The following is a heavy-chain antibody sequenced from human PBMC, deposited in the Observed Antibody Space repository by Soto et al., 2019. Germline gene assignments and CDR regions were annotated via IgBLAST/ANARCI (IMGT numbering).Heavy chain of an antibody. J-gene: IGHJ3*02. V-gene: IGHV1-69*01. D-gene: IGHD3-3*01. CDR3: ARERITIFGVVIRGTAFDI. CDR2: IIPIFGTA. Sequence: QVQLVQSGAEVKKPGSSVKVSCKASGGTFSSYAISWVRQAPGQGLEWMGGIIPIFGTANYAQKFQGRVTITADESTSTAYMELSSLRSEDTAVYYCARERITIFGVVIRGTAFDIWGQGTMVTVSS. CDR1: GGTFSSYA.